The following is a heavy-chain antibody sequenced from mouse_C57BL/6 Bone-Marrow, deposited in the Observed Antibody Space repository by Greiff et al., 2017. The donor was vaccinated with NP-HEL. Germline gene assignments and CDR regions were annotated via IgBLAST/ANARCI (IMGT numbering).Heavy chain of an antibody. Sequence: VQLQQSGAELARPGASVKLSCKASGYTFTSYGISWVKQRTGQGLEWIGEIYPSSGNTYYNEKFKGKATLTADKSSSTAYMELRSLTSEDSAVYFCAREGNDGYDRFAYWGQGTLVTVSA. J-gene: IGHJ3*01. V-gene: IGHV1-81*01. CDR3: AREGNDGYDRFAY. CDR2: IYPSSGNT. CDR1: GYTFTSYG. D-gene: IGHD2-2*01.